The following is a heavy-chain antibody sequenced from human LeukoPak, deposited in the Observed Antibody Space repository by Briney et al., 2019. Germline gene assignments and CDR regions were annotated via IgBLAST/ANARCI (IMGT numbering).Heavy chain of an antibody. J-gene: IGHJ4*02. D-gene: IGHD6-19*01. Sequence: GGSLRLSCAASGFTFSSYGMHWVRQAPGKGLEWVAFIRYDGSNKYYADSVKGRFTISRDNSKNTLYLQMNSLRAEDTAVYYCAKLVAVAAPFDYWGQGTLVTVSS. V-gene: IGHV3-30*02. CDR3: AKLVAVAAPFDY. CDR2: IRYDGSNK. CDR1: GFTFSSYG.